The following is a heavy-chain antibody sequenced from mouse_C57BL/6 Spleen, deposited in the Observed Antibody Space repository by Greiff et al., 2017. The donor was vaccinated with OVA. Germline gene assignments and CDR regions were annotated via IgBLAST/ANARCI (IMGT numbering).Heavy chain of an antibody. CDR3: TRRGSLDY. J-gene: IGHJ2*01. CDR1: GYTFTDYE. V-gene: IGHV1-15*01. Sequence: QVQLKESGAELVRPGASVTLSCKASGYTFTDYEMHWVKQTPVHGLEWIGAIDPETGGTAYNQKFKGKAILTADKSSSTAYMELRSLTSEDSAVYYCTRRGSLDYWGQGTTLTVSS. CDR2: IDPETGGT. D-gene: IGHD6-1*01.